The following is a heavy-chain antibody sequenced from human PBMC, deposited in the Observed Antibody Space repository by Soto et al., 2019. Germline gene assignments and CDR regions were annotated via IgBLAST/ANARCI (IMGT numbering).Heavy chain of an antibody. V-gene: IGHV1-69*02. CDR1: GGTFSSYT. CDR3: ARARQKYNYGSGSSPGARAFDI. Sequence: QVQLVQSGAEVKKPGSSVKVSCKASGGTFSSYTISWVRQAPGQGLEWMGRIIPILGIANYAQKFQGRVTITADKSSSTAYMELSSLRSEDTAVYYCARARQKYNYGSGSSPGARAFDIWGQGTMVTVSS. CDR2: IIPILGIA. J-gene: IGHJ3*02. D-gene: IGHD3-10*01.